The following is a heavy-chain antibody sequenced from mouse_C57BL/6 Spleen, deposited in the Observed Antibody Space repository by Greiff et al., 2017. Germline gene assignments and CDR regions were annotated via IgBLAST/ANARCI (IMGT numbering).Heavy chain of an antibody. CDR2: IDPSDSET. D-gene: IGHD2-3*01. CDR3: AREGDYDGYSSYYYAMDY. J-gene: IGHJ4*01. Sequence: QVQLQQPGAELVRPGSSVKLSCKASGYTFTSYWMHWVKQRPIQGLEWIGNIDPSDSETHYNQKFKDKATLTVDKSSSTAYMQLRSLTSEDSAVYYCAREGDYDGYSSYYYAMDYWGQGTSVTVSS. CDR1: GYTFTSYW. V-gene: IGHV1-52*01.